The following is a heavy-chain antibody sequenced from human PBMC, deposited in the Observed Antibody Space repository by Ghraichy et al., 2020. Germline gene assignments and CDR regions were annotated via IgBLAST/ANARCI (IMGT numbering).Heavy chain of an antibody. CDR3: AKDYSSNWYGGGFDY. CDR1: GFTFDDYA. V-gene: IGHV3-9*01. J-gene: IGHJ4*02. CDR2: ISWNSGSI. Sequence: LSLTCAASGFTFDDYAMHWVRQAPGKGLEWVSGISWNSGSIGYADSVKGRFTISRDNAKNSLYLQMNSLRAEDTALYYCAKDYSSNWYGGGFDYWGQGTLVTVSS. D-gene: IGHD6-13*01.